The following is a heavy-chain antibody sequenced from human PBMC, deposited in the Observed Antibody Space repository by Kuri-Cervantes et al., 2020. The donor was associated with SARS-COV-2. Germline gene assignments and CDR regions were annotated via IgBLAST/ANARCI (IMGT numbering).Heavy chain of an antibody. CDR1: DYSTSSAYY. Sequence: SGTLSLTCTVSDYSTSSAYYWGWIRQPPGKGLGWIGSIYHSGSTYYNPSLKSRVTISIHTSKNQFSLKLSSVTAADTAVYYCARGNYGSGSYALDYWGQGTLVTVSS. J-gene: IGHJ4*02. CDR3: ARGNYGSGSYALDY. CDR2: IYHSGST. V-gene: IGHV4-38-2*02. D-gene: IGHD3-10*01.